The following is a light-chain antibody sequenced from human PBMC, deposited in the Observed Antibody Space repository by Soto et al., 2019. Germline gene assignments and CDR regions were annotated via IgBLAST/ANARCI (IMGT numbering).Light chain of an antibody. Sequence: DIQMTQSPSSLSASVGDTVTITCRAGQSIGKHLNWYQQKPGKAPKFLIYSVSSLQSGVPSRFSGSGSGTDFTLTINSLQPEDFATYYCQQGYSSAITFGQGTRLEI. CDR3: QQGYSSAIT. CDR1: QSIGKH. V-gene: IGKV1-39*01. CDR2: SVS. J-gene: IGKJ5*01.